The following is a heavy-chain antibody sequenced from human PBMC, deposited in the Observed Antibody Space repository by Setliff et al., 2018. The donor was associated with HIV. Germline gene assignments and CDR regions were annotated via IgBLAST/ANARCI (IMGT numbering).Heavy chain of an antibody. CDR1: GYTFTSYY. Sequence: ASVKVSCKASGYTFTSYYIHWVRQAPGQGLEWMGIINPSGGSTSYAQKFQGRVTMTTDTSTTTAFMELRSLKADDTGIYYCSRSGVPPYYYYGMDVWGQGTTVTVSS. CDR2: INPSGGST. V-gene: IGHV1-46*01. J-gene: IGHJ6*02. D-gene: IGHD3-10*01. CDR3: SRSGVPPYYYYGMDV.